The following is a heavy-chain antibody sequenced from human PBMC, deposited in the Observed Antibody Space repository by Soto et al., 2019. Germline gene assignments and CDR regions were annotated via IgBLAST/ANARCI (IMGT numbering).Heavy chain of an antibody. CDR2: IYYSGST. D-gene: IGHD3-22*01. J-gene: IGHJ6*02. Sequence: SETLSLTCTVSGGSIRSYYCSWIRQPPGKGLEWIGYIYYSGSTNYNPSLKSRVTISVDTSKNQFSLKLSSVTAADTAVYYCARVGLEADYDPFYYGMDVWGQGTTVTVSS. CDR1: GGSIRSYY. CDR3: ARVGLEADYDPFYYGMDV. V-gene: IGHV4-59*01.